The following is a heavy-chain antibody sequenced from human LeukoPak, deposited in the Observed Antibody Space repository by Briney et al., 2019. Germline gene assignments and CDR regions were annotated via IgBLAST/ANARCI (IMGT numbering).Heavy chain of an antibody. D-gene: IGHD3-3*01. V-gene: IGHV4-59*01. Sequence: PSETLSLTCTVSGGSNSSSYWSWIRQPPGKGLEWIGYIYYSGSTNCNPSPKSRVTISIDTSKKQFSLKLSSVTAADTAVYYCARTIKSGYYQYFDYWGQGTLVTVSS. J-gene: IGHJ4*02. CDR3: ARTIKSGYYQYFDY. CDR1: GGSNSSSY. CDR2: IYYSGST.